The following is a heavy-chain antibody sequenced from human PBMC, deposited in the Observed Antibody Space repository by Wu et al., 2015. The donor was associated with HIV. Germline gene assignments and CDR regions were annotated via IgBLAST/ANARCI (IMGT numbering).Heavy chain of an antibody. J-gene: IGHJ4*02. CDR1: GGTFSSYA. Sequence: QVQLIQSGAEVKKPGSSVKISCKTSGGTFSSYAINWVRQAPGQGLEWMGRIIPMFGTPDYARKFLGRVTITADDSTTTSYLELRSLKSQDTGIYFCARRPQLVDQWGQGTTGHRLL. CDR3: ARRPQLVDQ. CDR2: IIPMFGTP. V-gene: IGHV1-69*13. D-gene: IGHD2-15*01.